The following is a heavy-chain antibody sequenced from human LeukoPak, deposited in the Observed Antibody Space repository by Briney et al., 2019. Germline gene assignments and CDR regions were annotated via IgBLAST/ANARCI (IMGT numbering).Heavy chain of an antibody. Sequence: PGGSLRLSCAASGLASSSSAMNWVRQTPGKGLEWLSYSSASSSDVYYADSVKGRFTISRDNAKSPLYLQMNSLTAEDTAIYFCARGRDHAFDIWGQGTRVTVSS. CDR3: ARGRDHAFDI. CDR1: GLASSSSA. J-gene: IGHJ3*02. V-gene: IGHV3-48*01. CDR2: SSASSSDV.